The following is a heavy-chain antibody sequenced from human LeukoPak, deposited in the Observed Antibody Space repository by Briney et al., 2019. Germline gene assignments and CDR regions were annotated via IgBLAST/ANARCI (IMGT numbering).Heavy chain of an antibody. CDR3: ARAESSGYPAPGAFDI. J-gene: IGHJ3*02. CDR2: ISYDGSNK. V-gene: IGHV3-30-3*01. Sequence: GGSLRLSCAASGFTFSRYAMHWVRQAPGKGLEWVAVISYDGSNKYYADSVKGRFTISRDNSKNTLYLQMNSLRAEDTAVYYCARAESSGYPAPGAFDIWGQGTMVTVSS. CDR1: GFTFSRYA. D-gene: IGHD3-22*01.